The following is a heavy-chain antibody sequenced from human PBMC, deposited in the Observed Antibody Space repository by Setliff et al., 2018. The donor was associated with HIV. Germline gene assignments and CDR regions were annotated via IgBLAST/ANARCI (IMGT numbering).Heavy chain of an antibody. Sequence: SEPLSLTCAVYGGSFSGYYWTWIRQPPGRGLEWIGEIIHSGGTNYNRSLKSRVTISVDTSKNQFSLNLSSVTAADTAVYYCARGGLGVVGAIDYWSQGTLVTVSS. CDR3: ARGGLGVVGAIDY. CDR1: GGSFSGYY. V-gene: IGHV4-34*01. D-gene: IGHD2-15*01. J-gene: IGHJ4*02. CDR2: IIHSGGT.